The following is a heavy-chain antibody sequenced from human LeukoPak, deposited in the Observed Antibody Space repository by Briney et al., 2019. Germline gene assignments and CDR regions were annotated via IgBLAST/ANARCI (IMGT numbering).Heavy chain of an antibody. Sequence: ASVKVSCKASGYTLTSYDINWVRQATGQGLEWMGWMNPNSGNTGYAQKFQGRVTMTRNTSISTAYMELSSLRSEDTAVYYCARVTYPRGKGGMYNWFDPWGQGTLVTVSS. J-gene: IGHJ5*02. CDR2: MNPNSGNT. V-gene: IGHV1-8*01. CDR1: GYTLTSYD. CDR3: ARVTYPRGKGGMYNWFDP.